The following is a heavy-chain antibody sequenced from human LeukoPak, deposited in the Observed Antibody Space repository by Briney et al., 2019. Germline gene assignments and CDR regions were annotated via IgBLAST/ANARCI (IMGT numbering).Heavy chain of an antibody. D-gene: IGHD6-19*01. V-gene: IGHV3-21*01. CDR3: ARDRGEYSSGWYDYYYMDV. CDR2: ISSSSSYI. Sequence: PGGSLRLSCAASGFTFSSYSMNWVRQAPGKGLERVSSISSSSSYIYYADSVKGRFTISRDNAKNSLYLQMNSLRTEDTAVYYCARDRGEYSSGWYDYYYMDVWGKGTTVTVSS. J-gene: IGHJ6*03. CDR1: GFTFSSYS.